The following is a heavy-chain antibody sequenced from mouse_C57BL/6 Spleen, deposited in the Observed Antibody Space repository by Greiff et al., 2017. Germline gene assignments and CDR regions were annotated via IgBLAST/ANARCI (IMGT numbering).Heavy chain of an antibody. CDR3: ARSDGYWYCGV. J-gene: IGHJ1*03. CDR2: INSDGGST. D-gene: IGHD2-3*01. CDR1: EYEFPSHD. V-gene: IGHV5-2*01. Sequence: EVQGVESGGGLVQPGESLKLSCESNEYEFPSHDMYWVRKTPEKRLELVASINSDGGSTYYPDTMERRFIISRDNTKKTLYLQMSSLRSEDTALYYCARSDGYWYCGVWGTGTTVTVSS.